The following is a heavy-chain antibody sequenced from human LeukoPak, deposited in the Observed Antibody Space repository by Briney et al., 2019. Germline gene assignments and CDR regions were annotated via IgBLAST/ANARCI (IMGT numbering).Heavy chain of an antibody. J-gene: IGHJ4*02. CDR2: IYYSGST. D-gene: IGHD1-26*01. CDR1: GGSISSYY. V-gene: IGHV4-59*08. CDR3: ARRGDPRGSYFYYFDY. Sequence: SETLSLTCTVSGGSISSYYWSWIRQPPGKGLEWIGYIYYSGSTNYNPSLKSRVTISVDTSKNQFSLKLSSVTAADTAVYYCARRGDPRGSYFYYFDYWGQGTLVTVSS.